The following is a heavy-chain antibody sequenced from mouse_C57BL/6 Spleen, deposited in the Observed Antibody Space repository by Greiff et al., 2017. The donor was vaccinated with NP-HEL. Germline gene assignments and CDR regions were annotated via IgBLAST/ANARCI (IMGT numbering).Heavy chain of an antibody. Sequence: EVKLMESGGGLVKPGGSLKLSCAASGFTFSDYGMHWVRQAPEKGLEWVAYISSGSSTIYYADTVKGRFTISRDNAKNTLFLQMTSLRSEDTAMYYCARGDSSGYSFAYWGQGTLVTVSA. V-gene: IGHV5-17*01. CDR2: ISSGSSTI. CDR1: GFTFSDYG. CDR3: ARGDSSGYSFAY. J-gene: IGHJ3*01. D-gene: IGHD3-2*02.